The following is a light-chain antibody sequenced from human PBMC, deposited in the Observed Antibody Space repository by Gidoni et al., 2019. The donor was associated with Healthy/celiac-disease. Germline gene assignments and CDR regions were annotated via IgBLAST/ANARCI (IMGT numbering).Light chain of an antibody. CDR2: GAS. CDR1: QSVSGN. CDR3: QQYNNWPPRT. J-gene: IGKJ1*01. Sequence: EIVMTQSPATLSVSPGERATLSCRASQSVSGNLAWYQQKPGQAPRLLIYGASTRATGIPARFSGSGSGTEFTLTISSLQSEDFAVYYCQQYNNWPPRTFXXXTKVEIK. V-gene: IGKV3-15*01.